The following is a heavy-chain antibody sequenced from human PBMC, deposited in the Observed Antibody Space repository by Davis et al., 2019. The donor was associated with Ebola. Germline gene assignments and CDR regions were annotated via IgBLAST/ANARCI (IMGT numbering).Heavy chain of an antibody. CDR2: ICGSGGNT. V-gene: IGHV3-23*01. CDR3: AKHYAVGGTCYSSADS. CDR1: GFTFSSYW. J-gene: IGHJ4*02. Sequence: GESLKISCAASGFTFSSYWMHWVRQAPGKGLEWVSAICGSGGNTYYAGSVRGRFTISRDDSKKTLYLQMNSLRAEDTAVCYCAKHYAVGGTCYSSADSWGQGTLVSVSS. D-gene: IGHD2-15*01.